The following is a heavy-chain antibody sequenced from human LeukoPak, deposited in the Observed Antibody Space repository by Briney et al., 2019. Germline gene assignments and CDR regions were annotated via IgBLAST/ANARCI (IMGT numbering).Heavy chain of an antibody. CDR2: IYYSGST. V-gene: IGHV4-59*12. CDR3: ARSPYDYVWGSYREKGYYFDY. D-gene: IGHD3-16*02. CDR1: GGSISSYY. J-gene: IGHJ4*02. Sequence: SETLSLTCTVSGGSISSYYWSWIRQPPGKGLEWIGYIYYSGSTNYNPSLKSRVTISVDTSKNQFSLKLSSVTAADTAVYYCARSPYDYVWGSYREKGYYFDYWGQGTLVTVSS.